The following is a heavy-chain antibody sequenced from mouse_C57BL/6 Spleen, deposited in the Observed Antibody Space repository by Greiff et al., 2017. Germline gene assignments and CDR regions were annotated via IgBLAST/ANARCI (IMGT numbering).Heavy chain of an antibody. CDR3: ARAAQAPYAMDY. CDR2: INPSTGGT. Sequence: VQLQQSGPELVKPGASVKISCKASGYSFTGYYMNWVKQSPEKSLEWIGEINPSTGGTTYNQKFKAKATLTVDKSSSTAYMQLKSLTSEDSAVYYCARAAQAPYAMDYWGQGTSVTVSS. V-gene: IGHV1-42*01. J-gene: IGHJ4*01. CDR1: GYSFTGYY. D-gene: IGHD3-2*02.